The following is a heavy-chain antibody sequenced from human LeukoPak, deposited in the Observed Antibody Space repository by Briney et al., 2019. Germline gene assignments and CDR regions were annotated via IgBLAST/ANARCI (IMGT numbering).Heavy chain of an antibody. J-gene: IGHJ4*02. CDR1: GFSFITYA. Sequence: GGSLRLSCAASGFSFITYAMHWVRQAPGKGLEWVAVISYDGSNKYYADSVKGRFTISRDNSKNTLYLQMNSLRAEDTAVYYCAREGVAVAGELDYWGQGTLVTVSS. D-gene: IGHD6-19*01. V-gene: IGHV3-30-3*01. CDR2: ISYDGSNK. CDR3: AREGVAVAGELDY.